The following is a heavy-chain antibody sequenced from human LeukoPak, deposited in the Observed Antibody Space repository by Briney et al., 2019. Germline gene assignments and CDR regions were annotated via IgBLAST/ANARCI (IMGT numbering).Heavy chain of an antibody. Sequence: EASVKVSCKASGYTFTSYGISWVRQAPGQGLEWMGWISAYNGNTNYAQKLQGRVTMTTDTSTSTAYMELRSLRSDDTAVYYCARGAYRFAPSNLKGDYWGQGTLVTVSS. J-gene: IGHJ4*02. CDR3: ARGAYRFAPSNLKGDY. V-gene: IGHV1-18*01. D-gene: IGHD3-10*01. CDR1: GYTFTSYG. CDR2: ISAYNGNT.